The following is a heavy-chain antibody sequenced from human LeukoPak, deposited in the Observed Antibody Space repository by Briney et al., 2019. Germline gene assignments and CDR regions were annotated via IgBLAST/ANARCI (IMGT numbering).Heavy chain of an antibody. V-gene: IGHV4-39*07. CDR2: IYYSGST. CDR1: GGSISGSSYY. Sequence: TLSLTCTVSGGSISGSSYYWGWIRQPPGKGLEWIGSIYYSGSTYYNPSLKSRVTISVDKSKNQFSLKLSSVTAADTAVYYCARVSYSSSWSEFDYWGQGTLVTVSS. D-gene: IGHD6-13*01. J-gene: IGHJ4*02. CDR3: ARVSYSSSWSEFDY.